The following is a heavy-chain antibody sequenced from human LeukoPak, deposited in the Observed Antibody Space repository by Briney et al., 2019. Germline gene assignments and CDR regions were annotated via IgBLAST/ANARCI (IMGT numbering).Heavy chain of an antibody. J-gene: IGHJ4*02. V-gene: IGHV5-51*01. D-gene: IGHD6-19*01. Sequence: GESLKISCKGSGYSFTSYWIGWVRQLPGKGLGWMGIIYPGDSDTRYSPSFQGQVTISADKAISTAYLQWSSLKASDTAMYYCARLTTSSGWCDYWGQGTLVTVSS. CDR3: ARLTTSSGWCDY. CDR2: IYPGDSDT. CDR1: GYSFTSYW.